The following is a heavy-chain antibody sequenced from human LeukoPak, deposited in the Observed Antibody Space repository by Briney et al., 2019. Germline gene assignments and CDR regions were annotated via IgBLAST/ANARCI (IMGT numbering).Heavy chain of an antibody. CDR2: IDPSDSYT. CDR1: GYSFTSYW. CDR3: ARHLTSTIAAAVT. J-gene: IGHJ5*02. V-gene: IGHV5-10-1*01. D-gene: IGHD6-13*01. Sequence: GGSLRISCKGSGYSFTSYWISWVRQMPGKGLEWMGRIDPSDSYTNYSPSFQGHVTISADKSISTAYLQWSSLKASDTAMYYCARHLTSTIAAAVTWGQGTLVTVSS.